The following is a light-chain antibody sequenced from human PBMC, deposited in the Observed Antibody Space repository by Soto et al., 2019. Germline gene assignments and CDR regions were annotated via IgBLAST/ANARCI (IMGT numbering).Light chain of an antibody. CDR1: QDISNY. J-gene: IGKJ4*01. V-gene: IGKV1-33*01. CDR3: QQYDNLPLT. CDR2: DAS. Sequence: DIQMTQSPSSLSASVGDRVTITCQASQDISNYLNWYQQKPGKAPKLLIYDASNLETGVPSRFSGSGSGTDFTLTISSLQPEDIATYYCQQYDNLPLTFGGGTKVHIK.